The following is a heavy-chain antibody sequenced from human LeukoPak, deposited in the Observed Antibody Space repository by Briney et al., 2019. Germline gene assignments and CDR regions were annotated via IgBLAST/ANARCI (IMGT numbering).Heavy chain of an antibody. Sequence: PGGSLRLSCAASGFTFSSYAMSRVRQAPGKGLEWVSAISGSGGSTYYADSVKGRFTISRDNSKNTLYLQMNSLRAEDTAVYYCAKGRNYDHPWSITDPWGQGTLVTVSS. CDR2: ISGSGGST. V-gene: IGHV3-23*01. J-gene: IGHJ5*02. CDR1: GFTFSSYA. CDR3: AKGRNYDHPWSITDP. D-gene: IGHD1-7*01.